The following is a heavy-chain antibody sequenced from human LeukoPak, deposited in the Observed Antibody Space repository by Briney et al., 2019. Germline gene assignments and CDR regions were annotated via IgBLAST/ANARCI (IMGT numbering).Heavy chain of an antibody. CDR2: IYYTGGT. CDR3: ARSYSSGSYYSPFDP. CDR1: GGSINNFY. V-gene: IGHV4-59*01. Sequence: PSETLSLTCTVSGGSINNFYWYWVRQPPGKGLEWIGYIYYTGGTNYNPSLKSRVTISVDTSNNLVSLRLTYVTAADTAVYYCARSYSSGSYYSPFDPWGQGTLVTVSS. J-gene: IGHJ5*02. D-gene: IGHD3-10*01.